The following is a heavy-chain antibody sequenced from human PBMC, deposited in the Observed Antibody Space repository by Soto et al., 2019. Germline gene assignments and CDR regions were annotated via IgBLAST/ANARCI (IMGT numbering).Heavy chain of an antibody. D-gene: IGHD2-21*01. CDR1: GYTFTSFP. J-gene: IGHJ1*01. CDR2: INAGNGDT. CDR3: TRAPRGEH. V-gene: IGHV1-3*01. Sequence: ASVKVSCKASGYTFTSFPIHWVRQAPGQRLEWMGWINAGNGDTKYSQKFQSRVTVTRDTSASTAYMELISLRSEDTAVYYCTRAPRGEHWGQGTLVTVSS.